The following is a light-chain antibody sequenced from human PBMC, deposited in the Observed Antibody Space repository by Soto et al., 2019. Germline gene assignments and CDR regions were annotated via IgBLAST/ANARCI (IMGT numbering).Light chain of an antibody. CDR2: EGS. CDR3: CSYARSSTFYV. CDR1: SSDVGSYNL. Sequence: QSALTQPASVSGSPGQSITISCTGTSSDVGSYNLVSWYQHHPGKAPKLMIYEGSKRPSGVSNRFSGSKSRNTASLTISGLQAEDEADYYCCSYARSSTFYVFGTGTKVTVL. V-gene: IGLV2-23*01. J-gene: IGLJ1*01.